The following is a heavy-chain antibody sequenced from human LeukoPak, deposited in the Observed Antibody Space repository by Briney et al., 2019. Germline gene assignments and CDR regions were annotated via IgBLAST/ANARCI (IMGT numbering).Heavy chain of an antibody. CDR2: MNPNSGNT. CDR3: ARGRGYSYGGGYYFDC. J-gene: IGHJ4*02. CDR1: GYSFTIYD. Sequence: EASVKVSSKPSGYSFTIYDINWVRQATGQGGEWMGWMNPNSGNTGYAQKFQGRVTITINPSISTAYMELSSLRSEDTAVYYCARGRGYSYGGGYYFDCWGQGTLVTVSS. V-gene: IGHV1-8*03. D-gene: IGHD5-18*01.